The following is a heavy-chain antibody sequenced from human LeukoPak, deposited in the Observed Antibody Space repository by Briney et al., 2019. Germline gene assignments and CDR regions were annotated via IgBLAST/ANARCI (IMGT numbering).Heavy chain of an antibody. CDR3: ARDHDGDSEYFDY. V-gene: IGHV3-43*02. D-gene: IGHD4-17*01. Sequence: GGSLRLSCTASRFAFEYYAMHWVRRAPGRGLEWVSLIDADGVRASYADSLKGRFTISRDNAKNSLYLEMNSLRVEDTAVYYCARDHDGDSEYFDYWGQGTLVTVSS. CDR2: IDADGVRA. J-gene: IGHJ4*02. CDR1: RFAFEYYA.